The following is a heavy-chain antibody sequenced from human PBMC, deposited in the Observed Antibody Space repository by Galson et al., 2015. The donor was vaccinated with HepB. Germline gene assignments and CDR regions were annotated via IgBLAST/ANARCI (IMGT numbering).Heavy chain of an antibody. Sequence: SLRLPCAASGFTFSDFAMVWVRQAPGVGLEWVSTCGSGNIKYYADSVKGRFTISRDNSRSTLYLQMNSLRAEDTAVYYCAKWRLSERWFDPWGQGTLVTVSS. V-gene: IGHV3-23*01. CDR1: GFTFSDFA. D-gene: IGHD1-1*01. J-gene: IGHJ5*02. CDR2: CGSGNIK. CDR3: AKWRLSERWFDP.